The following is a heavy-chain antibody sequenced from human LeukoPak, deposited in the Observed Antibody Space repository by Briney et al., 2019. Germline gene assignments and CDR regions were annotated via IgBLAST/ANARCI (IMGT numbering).Heavy chain of an antibody. Sequence: PGGSLRLSCAASGFTFSRYWMSWVRQAPGRGLEWVANIKEDGCVKYYVESVKGRFTISRDNAKNTLFLEMNSLRAEDTAIYFCVKDHKSGRFFDYWGQGTLVAVSA. CDR2: IKEDGCVK. CDR3: VKDHKSGRFFDY. J-gene: IGHJ4*02. CDR1: GFTFSRYW. D-gene: IGHD3-16*01. V-gene: IGHV3-7*05.